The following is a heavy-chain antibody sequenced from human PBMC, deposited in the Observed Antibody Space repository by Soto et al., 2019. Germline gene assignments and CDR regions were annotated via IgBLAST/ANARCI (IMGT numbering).Heavy chain of an antibody. CDR3: ARDPPHGGTSSWDADS. D-gene: IGHD2-15*01. J-gene: IGHJ4*02. V-gene: IGHV3-21*01. CDR2: ISSSGTFK. CDR1: GFIFTTNS. Sequence: GGSLRLSCEASGFIFTTNSMNWVRQVPGKGLQWLSSISSSGTFKSYGDSVKGRFTISRDNAKNSLFLQMNNLSGEDTGLYYCARDPPHGGTSSWDADSWGPGTMVTVSS.